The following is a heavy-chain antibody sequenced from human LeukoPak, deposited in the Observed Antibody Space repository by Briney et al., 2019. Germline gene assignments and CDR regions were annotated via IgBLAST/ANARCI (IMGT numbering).Heavy chain of an antibody. CDR3: ARGVVIAPQTFDY. V-gene: IGHV4-61*01. CDR1: GGSISSSSYY. CDR2: IYYSGST. Sequence: PSETLSLTCTVSGGSISSSSYYWTWLRQPPGKGLEWLGYIYYSGSTNYNPSLKSRVTISVDTSKNQFSLKLSSVTAADTAVYYCARGVVIAPQTFDYWGQGTLVTVSS. D-gene: IGHD2-21*01. J-gene: IGHJ4*02.